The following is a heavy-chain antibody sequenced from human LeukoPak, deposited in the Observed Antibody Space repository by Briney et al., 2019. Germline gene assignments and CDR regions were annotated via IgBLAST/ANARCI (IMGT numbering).Heavy chain of an antibody. CDR2: MNPNSGNT. CDR1: GYTFTSYD. J-gene: IGHJ5*02. CDR3: ARDMAVVVPAAMGSSWFDP. Sequence: ASVKVSCKASGYTFTSYDINWVRQATGQGLEWMGWMNPNSGNTGYAQKFQGRVTITADESTSTAYMELSSLRSEDTAVYYCARDMAVVVPAAMGSSWFDPWGQGTLVTVSS. D-gene: IGHD2-2*01. V-gene: IGHV1-8*01.